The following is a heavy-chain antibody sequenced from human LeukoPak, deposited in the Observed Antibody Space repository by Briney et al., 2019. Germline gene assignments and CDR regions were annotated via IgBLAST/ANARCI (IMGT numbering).Heavy chain of an antibody. CDR2: IYHSGST. CDR3: ASYDFWSGYRHFDY. D-gene: IGHD3-3*01. CDR1: GGSISSYY. V-gene: IGHV4-59*12. J-gene: IGHJ4*02. Sequence: SETLSLTCTVSGGSISSYYWSWIRQPPGKGLEWIGYIYHSGSTKYNPSLKSRVTISEDKSKNQFSLKLSSVTAADTAVYYCASYDFWSGYRHFDYWGQGTLVTVSS.